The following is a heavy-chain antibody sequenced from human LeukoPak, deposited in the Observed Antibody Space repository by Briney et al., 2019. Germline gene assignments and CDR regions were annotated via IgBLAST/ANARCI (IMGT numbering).Heavy chain of an antibody. Sequence: ASVKVSCKASGHTFTGHFMFWVRQAPGKGLEWMAWINPNSGVTSYAQKFQGRVTLTRDTSINTAYMELSRLRSDDTALYYCARGGAGTAYYDWDFFRFDYWGQGTLVTVSS. CDR3: ARGGAGTAYYDWDFFRFDY. CDR1: GHTFTGHF. D-gene: IGHD5-12*01. V-gene: IGHV1-2*02. J-gene: IGHJ4*02. CDR2: INPNSGVT.